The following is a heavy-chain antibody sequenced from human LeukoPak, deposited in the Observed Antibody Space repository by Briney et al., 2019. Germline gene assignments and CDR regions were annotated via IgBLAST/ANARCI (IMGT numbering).Heavy chain of an antibody. D-gene: IGHD1-14*01. Sequence: SVKVSCKASGGTFSSYAISWVRQAPGQGLEWMGGIIPIFGTANYAQKFQGRVTITADESTSTAYMELSSLRSEDTAVYYCARESLIPVSRYYFYLMDVWGRGTTVTVSS. J-gene: IGHJ6*02. V-gene: IGHV1-69*13. CDR1: GGTFSSYA. CDR2: IIPIFGTA. CDR3: ARESLIPVSRYYFYLMDV.